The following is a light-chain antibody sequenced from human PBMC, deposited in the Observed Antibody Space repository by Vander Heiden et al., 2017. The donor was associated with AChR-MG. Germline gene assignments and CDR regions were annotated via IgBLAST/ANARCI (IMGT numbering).Light chain of an antibody. V-gene: IGKV1-27*01. J-gene: IGKJ3*01. CDR3: QIDNSAPFT. CDR2: AAS. CDR1: QGIGNY. Sequence: DIQVTQSPPSLFASVGDRVSITCRASQGIGNYLAWYQQKAGKVPELLIYAASTLQSGVPSRFSGSGSGTDFTLTINSLQPEDVATYYCQIDNSAPFTFDHGTKVGIK.